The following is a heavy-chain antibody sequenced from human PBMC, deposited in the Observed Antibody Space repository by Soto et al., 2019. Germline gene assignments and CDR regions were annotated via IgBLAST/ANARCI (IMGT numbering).Heavy chain of an antibody. D-gene: IGHD3-9*01. Sequence: GGSLRLSCAASGFTFSSYWMHWVRQGPGKGLVWVSRINSDGSSRSYADSVKGRFTISRDNAKNTLYLQMNSLRAEDAAVYYCARAGLRYFDWSLYGMDVWGQGTTVTVSS. CDR2: INSDGSSR. CDR1: GFTFSSYW. J-gene: IGHJ6*02. V-gene: IGHV3-74*01. CDR3: ARAGLRYFDWSLYGMDV.